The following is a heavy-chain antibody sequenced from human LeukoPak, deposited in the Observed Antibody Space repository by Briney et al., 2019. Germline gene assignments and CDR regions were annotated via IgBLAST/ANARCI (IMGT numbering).Heavy chain of an antibody. CDR1: GFTFSSYA. V-gene: IGHV3-23*01. D-gene: IGHD3-22*01. J-gene: IGHJ4*02. CDR2: ISGSGGST. Sequence: GGSRRLSCAASGFTFSSYAMSWVRQAPGKGLEWVSAISGSGGSTYYADSVKGRFTISRDNSKDTLYLQMNSLRAEDTAVYYCAKHQEGRRIHSSGYYRCWGQGTLVTVSS. CDR3: AKHQEGRRIHSSGYYRC.